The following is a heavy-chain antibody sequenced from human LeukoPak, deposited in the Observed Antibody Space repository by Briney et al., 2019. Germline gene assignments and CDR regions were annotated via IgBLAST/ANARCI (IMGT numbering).Heavy chain of an antibody. CDR2: IYPGDSDT. V-gene: IGHV5-51*01. Sequence: GEFLKISWRGSGYSFTTYWIGGVRQMPGKGLEWRGIIYPGDSDTRYSPSFQGQVTISADKSITTAYLQWSSLKASDTAMYYCARHRRNYYDSSGYPGYSDLWGRGTLVTASS. J-gene: IGHJ2*01. CDR1: GYSFTTYW. CDR3: ARHRRNYYDSSGYPGYSDL. D-gene: IGHD3-22*01.